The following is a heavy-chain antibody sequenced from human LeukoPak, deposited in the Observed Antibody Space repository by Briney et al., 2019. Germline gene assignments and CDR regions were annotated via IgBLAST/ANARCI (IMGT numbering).Heavy chain of an antibody. V-gene: IGHV1-8*02. CDR1: GGTFSSYA. Sequence: GASVKVSCKASGGTFSSYAINWVRQATGQGLEWMGWMNPNSGNTGYAQKFQGRVTMTRNTSISTAYMELSSLRSEDTAVYYCARGDYDILTGNDAFDIWGQGTMVTVSS. CDR3: ARGDYDILTGNDAFDI. J-gene: IGHJ3*02. D-gene: IGHD3-9*01. CDR2: MNPNSGNT.